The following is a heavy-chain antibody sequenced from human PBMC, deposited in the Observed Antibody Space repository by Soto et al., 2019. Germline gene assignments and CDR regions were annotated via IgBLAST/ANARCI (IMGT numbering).Heavy chain of an antibody. Sequence: QVQLVESGGGVVQPGRSLRLSCAASGFTFSSNAMHWVRQAPGKGLEWVAVISYDGSNKYYADSVKGRFTISRDNSKNTLYLQMNSLRAEDTAVYSCAREARGEVYFDYWGQGTLVTVSS. CDR3: AREARGEVYFDY. V-gene: IGHV3-30-3*01. CDR1: GFTFSSNA. D-gene: IGHD2-21*01. CDR2: ISYDGSNK. J-gene: IGHJ4*02.